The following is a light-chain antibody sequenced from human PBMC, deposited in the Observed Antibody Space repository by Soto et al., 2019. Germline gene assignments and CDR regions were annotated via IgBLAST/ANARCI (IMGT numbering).Light chain of an antibody. CDR2: RNN. Sequence: QSVLTQPPSASGTPGQRVTISCSGSSCNIGSNYVSWYQQLPGTAPKLLIFRNNQRPSGFPDRSSGSKSGTSASLAISGLRSEDGADYYCAARDDRLTGVFGGGTKLTVL. CDR1: SCNIGSNY. J-gene: IGLJ3*02. V-gene: IGLV1-47*01. CDR3: AARDDRLTGV.